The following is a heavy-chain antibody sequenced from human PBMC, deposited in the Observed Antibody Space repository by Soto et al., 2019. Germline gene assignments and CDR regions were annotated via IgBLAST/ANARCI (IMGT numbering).Heavy chain of an antibody. Sequence: QGQLLQSGDEVKKPGASVRVSCRASGYDFTSYGISWVRQAPGQGLEWVSRISAYNGKRATAHKFQGRVTMTLDTSTDTAHRELGDLTSADTAVYYCARGRIVASIHDAFEIWGQGTMVAVSS. J-gene: IGHJ3*02. V-gene: IGHV1-18*01. CDR3: ARGRIVASIHDAFEI. CDR1: GYDFTSYG. CDR2: ISAYNGKR. D-gene: IGHD2-21*01.